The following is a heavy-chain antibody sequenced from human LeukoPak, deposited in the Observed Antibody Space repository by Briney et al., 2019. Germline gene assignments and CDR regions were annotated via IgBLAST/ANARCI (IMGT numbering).Heavy chain of an antibody. CDR1: GFTFSSYA. Sequence: GGSLRLSCAASGFTFSSYAMHWVRQAPGKGLEWAAVISYDGSNKYYADSVKGRFTISRDNSKNTLYLQMNSLRAEDTAVYYCASPRRTWYYYDSSGYYYFDYWGQGTLVTVSS. J-gene: IGHJ4*02. V-gene: IGHV3-30-3*01. CDR3: ASPRRTWYYYDSSGYYYFDY. D-gene: IGHD3-22*01. CDR2: ISYDGSNK.